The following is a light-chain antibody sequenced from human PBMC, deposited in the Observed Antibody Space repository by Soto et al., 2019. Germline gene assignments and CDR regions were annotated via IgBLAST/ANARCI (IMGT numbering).Light chain of an antibody. V-gene: IGLV2-14*01. J-gene: IGLJ1*01. CDR2: EVS. CDR1: SSDVGGYKY. CDR3: SSYTSDFRRV. Sequence: QSVLTQPASVSVSPGQSITCSCTGTSSDVGGYKYVSWYQQHPGKAPKLLIYEVSNRPSGVSNRFSGSKSANTASLTISGLQAEDEADYYCSSYTSDFRRVFGTGTKVTVL.